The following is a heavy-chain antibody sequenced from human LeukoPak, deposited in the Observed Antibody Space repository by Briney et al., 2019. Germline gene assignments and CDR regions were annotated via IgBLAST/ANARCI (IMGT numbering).Heavy chain of an antibody. D-gene: IGHD3-22*01. J-gene: IGHJ4*02. CDR1: GITFSSSG. Sequence: GGSLRLSCAASGITFSSSGMSWVRQAPGKGLEWVSSLSGSGGRVYYADSVKGRFTVSRDNSKNTLYLQMNGLRAEDTAVYYCAKAVDYYDSSAYYIIDYFDYWGQGTLVTVSS. V-gene: IGHV3-23*01. CDR2: LSGSGGRV. CDR3: AKAVDYYDSSAYYIIDYFDY.